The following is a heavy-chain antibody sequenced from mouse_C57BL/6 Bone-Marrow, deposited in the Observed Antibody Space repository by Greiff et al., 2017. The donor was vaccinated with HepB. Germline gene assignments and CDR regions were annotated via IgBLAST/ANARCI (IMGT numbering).Heavy chain of an antibody. D-gene: IGHD1-1*01. CDR1: GYTFTSYW. CDR2: IYPGSGST. J-gene: IGHJ4*01. CDR3: ARGDYGSSYDYAMDY. Sequence: QVQLQQPGAELVKPGASVKMSCKASGYTFTSYWITWVKQRPGQGLEWIGDIYPGSGSTNYNEKFKSKATLTVDTSSSTAYMQLSSRKSEDSAVYYCARGDYGSSYDYAMDYWGQGTSVTVSS. V-gene: IGHV1-55*01.